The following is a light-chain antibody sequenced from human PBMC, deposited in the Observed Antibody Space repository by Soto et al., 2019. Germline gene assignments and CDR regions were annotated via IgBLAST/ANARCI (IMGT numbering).Light chain of an antibody. Sequence: QSALTQPASVSGSPGQSITISCAGTSSDIGGSNYVSWYQQHPGKAPKLMIYGVSNRPSGVSNRFSGSKSGNKASLTISGLQAEDEADYFCYSSRISSSTFYVFGTGTKLTVL. CDR2: GVS. CDR3: YSSRISSSTFYV. CDR1: SSDIGGSNY. J-gene: IGLJ1*01. V-gene: IGLV2-14*03.